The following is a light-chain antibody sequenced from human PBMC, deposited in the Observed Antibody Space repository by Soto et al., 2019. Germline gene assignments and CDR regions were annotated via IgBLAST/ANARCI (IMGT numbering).Light chain of an antibody. Sequence: QSALTQPASVSGSPGQSITISCTGTSSDVGSYNLVSWYQQHPGKAPKRMIYEDNKRPSGVSNRFSGSKSDNTASLTISGLQAEDQADYYCCLYAGSITYVVFGGGTKLTVL. CDR1: SSDVGSYNL. V-gene: IGLV2-23*01. CDR3: CLYAGSITYVV. CDR2: EDN. J-gene: IGLJ2*01.